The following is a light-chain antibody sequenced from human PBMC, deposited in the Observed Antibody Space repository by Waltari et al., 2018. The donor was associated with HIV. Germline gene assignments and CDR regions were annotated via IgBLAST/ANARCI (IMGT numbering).Light chain of an antibody. CDR1: KLGDKY. CDR3: QAWDSSTDVV. CDR2: QDT. J-gene: IGLJ2*01. V-gene: IGLV3-1*01. Sequence: SYEVTQPPSVSVSPGQTASITCSGDKLGDKYTCWYQQKPGQPPVLVIYQDTERPSGIPERFSGSNSGNTATLTISGTQPMDEADYHCQAWDSSTDVVFGGGTKLTVL.